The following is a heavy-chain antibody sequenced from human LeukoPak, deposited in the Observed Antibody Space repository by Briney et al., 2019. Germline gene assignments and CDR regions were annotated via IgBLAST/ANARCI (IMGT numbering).Heavy chain of an antibody. Sequence: PGGSLRLSGAAPGFTVSSYAMSWVRQAPGKGLEWVSAISGSGGSTYYADSVKGRFTISRDNSKNTLYLQMNSLRAEDTAVYYCARDKYYDILTGYLWGPHFFDYWGQGTLVTVSS. V-gene: IGHV3-23*01. J-gene: IGHJ4*02. CDR2: ISGSGGST. CDR1: GFTVSSYA. CDR3: ARDKYYDILTGYLWGPHFFDY. D-gene: IGHD3-9*01.